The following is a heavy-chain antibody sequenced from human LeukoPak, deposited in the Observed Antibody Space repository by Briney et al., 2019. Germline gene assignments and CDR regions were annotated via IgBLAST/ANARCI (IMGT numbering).Heavy chain of an antibody. D-gene: IGHD4-17*01. CDR1: GFAFSGYS. J-gene: IGHJ4*02. CDR3: ARDGDGNFDY. V-gene: IGHV3-48*04. Sequence: GGSLRLSCAASGFAFSGYSMNWIRQAPGKGLEWVAYISYSSYTIHYADSVKGRFTISRDNAKNSLYLQMNSLRAEDTAMYHCARDGDGNFDYWGQGTLVTVSS. CDR2: ISYSSYTI.